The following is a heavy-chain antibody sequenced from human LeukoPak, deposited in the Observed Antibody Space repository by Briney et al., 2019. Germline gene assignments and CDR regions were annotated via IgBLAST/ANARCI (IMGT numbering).Heavy chain of an antibody. CDR1: GFTFDDYA. D-gene: IGHD6-13*01. Sequence: PGGSLRLSCAVSGFTFDDYAMHWVRQVPGKGLEWVSGINWNSDSIGYADSVKGRFTISRDNAKNSLYLQMNSLRAEDTAVYYCARDGSSWYRLDYFDYWGQGTLVTVSS. CDR3: ARDGSSWYRLDYFDY. J-gene: IGHJ4*02. V-gene: IGHV3-9*01. CDR2: INWNSDSI.